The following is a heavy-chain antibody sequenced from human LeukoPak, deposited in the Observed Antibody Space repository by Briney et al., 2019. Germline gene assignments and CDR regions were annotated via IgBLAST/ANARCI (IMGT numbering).Heavy chain of an antibody. Sequence: GASVKVSCKASGYTFTGYNMHRVRQAPGQGLEWMGWINRGSGDTQYAQKLQGRVTITRASSIRTGYMELSRVRSYDTAVYFCAIGRFYSDYWGQGTLVTVSS. V-gene: IGHV1-2*02. CDR1: GYTFTGYN. J-gene: IGHJ4*02. CDR2: INRGSGDT. CDR3: AIGRFYSDY.